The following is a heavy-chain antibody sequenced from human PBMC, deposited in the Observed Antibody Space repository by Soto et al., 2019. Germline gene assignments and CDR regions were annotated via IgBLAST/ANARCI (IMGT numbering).Heavy chain of an antibody. CDR2: IIPIFGTA. CDR1: GGTFSSYA. D-gene: IGHD6-6*01. Sequence: GASVKVSCKASGGTFSSYAISWVRPAPGQGLEWMGGIIPIFGTANYAQKFQGRVTITADKSTSTAYMELSSLRSEDTAVYYCARGIAARGYYFDYWGQGTLVTVSS. V-gene: IGHV1-69*06. CDR3: ARGIAARGYYFDY. J-gene: IGHJ4*02.